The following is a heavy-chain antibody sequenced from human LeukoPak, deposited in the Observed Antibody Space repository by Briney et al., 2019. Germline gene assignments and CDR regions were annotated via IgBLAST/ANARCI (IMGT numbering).Heavy chain of an antibody. J-gene: IGHJ4*02. CDR1: GGSISSSNYY. CDR2: IYSGGST. Sequence: PSETLSLTCTVSGGSISSSNYYWGWIRQPPGKGLEWIGSIYSGGSTYYNPSLKSRVTISVDTSKNQFSLKLRSVTAADTAVYYCARGSSYGDCWGQGTLVTVSS. CDR3: ARGSSYGDC. D-gene: IGHD5-18*01. V-gene: IGHV4-39*07.